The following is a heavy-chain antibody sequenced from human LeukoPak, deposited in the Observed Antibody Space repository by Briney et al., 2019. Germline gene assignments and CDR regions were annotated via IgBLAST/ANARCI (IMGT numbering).Heavy chain of an antibody. V-gene: IGHV4-38-2*02. Sequence: PSETLSLTCTVSGYSISSGYYWGWIRQPPGKGLEWIGSIYHSGSTYYNPSLKSRVTMSVDTSKNQFSLKLSSVTAADTAVYYCARVPGPNWFDPWGQETLVTVSS. J-gene: IGHJ5*02. CDR1: GYSISSGYY. CDR2: IYHSGST. CDR3: ARVPGPNWFDP. D-gene: IGHD1-14*01.